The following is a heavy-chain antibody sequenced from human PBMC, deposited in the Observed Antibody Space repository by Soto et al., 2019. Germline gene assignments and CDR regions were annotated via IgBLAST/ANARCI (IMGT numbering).Heavy chain of an antibody. CDR2: IVVGSGNT. J-gene: IGHJ6*02. Sequence: GAPVKVSCKASGFTFTSSAVQWVRQARGQRLEWIGWIVVGSGNTNYAQKFQERVTITRDMSTSTAYMELSSLRSEDTAVYYCAVNVDTAMIHTHYYYYGMDVWGQGATVTVSS. D-gene: IGHD5-18*01. CDR1: GFTFTSSA. V-gene: IGHV1-58*01. CDR3: AVNVDTAMIHTHYYYYGMDV.